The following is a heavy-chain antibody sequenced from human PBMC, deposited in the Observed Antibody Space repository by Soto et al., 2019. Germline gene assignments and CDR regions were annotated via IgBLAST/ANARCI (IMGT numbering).Heavy chain of an antibody. J-gene: IGHJ4*02. Sequence: QVQLVQSGAEVKKPGASVKVSCKASGYTFTSYGVNWVRQAPGQGLEWMGWIRSYNNSTNYAQKLQGRVTMTTDTSTNTAYMALRSLRSDDTAVYYCARHGNGDDYWGQGTLVTVSS. CDR3: ARHGNGDDY. D-gene: IGHD2-8*01. CDR1: GYTFTSYG. V-gene: IGHV1-18*01. CDR2: IRSYNNST.